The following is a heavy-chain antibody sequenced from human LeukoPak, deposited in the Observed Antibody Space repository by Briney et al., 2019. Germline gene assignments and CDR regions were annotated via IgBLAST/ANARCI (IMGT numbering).Heavy chain of an antibody. CDR1: GFTFSSYE. D-gene: IGHD5-12*01. V-gene: IGHV3-48*03. Sequence: GGSLRLSCAASGFTFSSYEMNWVRQAPGKGLEWVSYISSSGSTIYYADSVKGRFTISRDNSKNTVYLQMNSLRTEDTALYYCAKNRWGSVATPDSWGQGTLVTVSS. CDR2: ISSSGSTI. CDR3: AKNRWGSVATPDS. J-gene: IGHJ4*02.